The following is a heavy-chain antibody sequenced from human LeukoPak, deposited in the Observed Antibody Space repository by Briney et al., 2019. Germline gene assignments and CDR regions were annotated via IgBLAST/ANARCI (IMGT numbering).Heavy chain of an antibody. CDR2: INHSGST. CDR3: ARVTGDRSRFDP. J-gene: IGHJ5*02. CDR1: GGSFSGYY. D-gene: IGHD7-27*01. V-gene: IGHV4-34*01. Sequence: PSETLSLTCAVYGGSFSGYYWSWIRQPPGKGLEWIGEINHSGSTNYNPSLKSRVTISVDTSKNQFSLKLSSVTAADTAVYYCARVTGDRSRFDPWGQGTLVTVSS.